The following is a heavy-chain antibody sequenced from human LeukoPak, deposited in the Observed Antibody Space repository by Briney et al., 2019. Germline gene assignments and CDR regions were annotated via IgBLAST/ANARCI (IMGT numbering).Heavy chain of an antibody. CDR3: APRGDIEHSYGYGKWFDP. D-gene: IGHD5-18*01. J-gene: IGHJ5*02. CDR2: INHSGST. V-gene: IGHV4-34*01. CDR1: GGSFSGYY. Sequence: SETLSLTCAVYGGSFSGYYWSWIRQPPGKGLEWIGEINHSGSTNYNASLKSRVTISVDTSKNQFSLRLSSVTAADMAMYYCAPRGDIEHSYGYGKWFDPWGQGTRVTVSS.